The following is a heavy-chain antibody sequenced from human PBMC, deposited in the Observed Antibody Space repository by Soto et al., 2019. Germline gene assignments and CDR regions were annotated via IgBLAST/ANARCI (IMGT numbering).Heavy chain of an antibody. CDR1: GFSLSTSGVG. J-gene: IGHJ4*02. Sequence: GSGPTLVNPTQTLTLTCTFSGFSLSTSGVGVGWIRQPPGKALEWLALIYWNDDKRYSPSLKSRLTITKDTSKNQVVLAMTNMDPVDTATYYCAHWNYYDSSGSLGMDYWGQGTLVTVSS. D-gene: IGHD3-22*01. V-gene: IGHV2-5*01. CDR2: IYWNDDK. CDR3: AHWNYYDSSGSLGMDY.